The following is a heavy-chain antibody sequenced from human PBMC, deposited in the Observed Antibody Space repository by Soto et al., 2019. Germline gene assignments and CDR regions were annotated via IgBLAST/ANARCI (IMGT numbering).Heavy chain of an antibody. V-gene: IGHV4-31*03. CDR2: IYYSGST. CDR3: ASQGERITMVRGVILDGMDV. Sequence: SETLSLTCTVSGGSISSGGYYWSWIRQHPGKGLEWIGYIYYSGSTYYNPSLKSRVTISVDTSKNQFSLKLSSVTAADTAVYYCASQGERITMVRGVILDGMDVWGQGTTVTVSS. D-gene: IGHD3-10*01. CDR1: GGSISSGGYY. J-gene: IGHJ6*02.